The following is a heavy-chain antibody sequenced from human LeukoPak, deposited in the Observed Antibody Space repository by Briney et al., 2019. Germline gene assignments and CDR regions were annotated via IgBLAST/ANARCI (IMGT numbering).Heavy chain of an antibody. CDR2: ISSSSSTI. Sequence: PGGSLRLSCAASGFTFSSYSMNWVRQAPGKGLEWVSYISSSSSTIYYADSVKGRFTISRDNAKNSLYLQMNSLRAEDTAVYYCARAGRGVTQRYFDYWGQGTLVTVSS. J-gene: IGHJ4*02. CDR1: GFTFSSYS. D-gene: IGHD4-23*01. CDR3: ARAGRGVTQRYFDY. V-gene: IGHV3-48*04.